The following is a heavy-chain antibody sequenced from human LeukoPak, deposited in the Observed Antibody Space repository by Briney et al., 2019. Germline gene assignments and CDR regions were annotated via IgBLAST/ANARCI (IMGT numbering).Heavy chain of an antibody. CDR1: GYTFTGYY. V-gene: IGHV1-2*02. J-gene: IGHJ5*02. D-gene: IGHD4-17*01. CDR2: INPNSGGT. Sequence: ASVKVSCKASGYTFTGYYMHWVRQAPGQGLEWMGWINPNSGGTNYAQKFQGRVTMTRDTSISTAYMELSRLRSDDTAVYYCARDHHAPNDYGDYVEPVWFDPWGQGTLVTVSS. CDR3: ARDHHAPNDYGDYVEPVWFDP.